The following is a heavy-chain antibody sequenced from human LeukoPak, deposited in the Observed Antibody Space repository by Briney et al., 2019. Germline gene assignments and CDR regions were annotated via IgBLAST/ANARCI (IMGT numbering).Heavy chain of an antibody. CDR3: ARDASLRSAFLHYHYYMDV. D-gene: IGHD3-3*01. CDR2: INPNSGGT. CDR1: GYTFTGYY. Sequence: ASVKVSCKASGYTFTGYYMHWVRQAPGQGLEWMGWINPNSGGTNYAQKFQGRVTMTRDTSISTAYMELSRLRSDDTAVYYCARDASLRSAFLHYHYYMDVWGKGTTVTVSS. V-gene: IGHV1-2*02. J-gene: IGHJ6*03.